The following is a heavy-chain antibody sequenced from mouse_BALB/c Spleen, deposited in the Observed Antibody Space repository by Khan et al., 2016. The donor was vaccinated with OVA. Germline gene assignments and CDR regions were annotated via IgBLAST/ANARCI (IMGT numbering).Heavy chain of an antibody. CDR1: DFSLSTYG. D-gene: IGHD2-14*01. J-gene: IGHJ1*01. CDR2: IWSGGST. CDR3: TRVYYRYDRYFDG. Sequence: QVQLQQSGPGLVQPSQSLSITCTVTDFSLSTYGIHWVRQSPGKGLEWLGVIWSGGSTDYNAAFISRLSISKDNSKSQVFFKMNSLQTDDTAIYYCTRVYYRYDRYFDGWGAGTTVTVAS. V-gene: IGHV2-4-1*01.